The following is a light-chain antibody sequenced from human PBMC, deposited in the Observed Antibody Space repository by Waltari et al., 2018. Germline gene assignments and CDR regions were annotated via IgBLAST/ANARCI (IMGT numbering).Light chain of an antibody. CDR2: DVY. Sequence: QSALTQPRSVSGSPGQSVTISCTGTISNVGTYKYVSWYQQHPGKAPRLIIYDVYKRPSGVPDRFSGSKSGNTASLTISGLQAEDEADYYCCSYAGSYTYVFGSVTEVTVL. CDR1: ISNVGTYKY. CDR3: CSYAGSYTYV. V-gene: IGLV2-11*01. J-gene: IGLJ1*01.